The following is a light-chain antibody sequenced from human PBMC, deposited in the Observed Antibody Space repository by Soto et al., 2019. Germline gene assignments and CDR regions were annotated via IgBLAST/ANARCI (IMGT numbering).Light chain of an antibody. CDR3: QQADTFPLT. Sequence: DIPMTQSPSSVSASVGDRVTITCRASQGISSWVAWYQQRPGKAPNLLIYAASSLQSGVPSRFSGSGSGTEFTLTISSLQPEDFATYYCQQADTFPLTFGGGTNVEIK. CDR2: AAS. J-gene: IGKJ4*01. CDR1: QGISSW. V-gene: IGKV1-12*01.